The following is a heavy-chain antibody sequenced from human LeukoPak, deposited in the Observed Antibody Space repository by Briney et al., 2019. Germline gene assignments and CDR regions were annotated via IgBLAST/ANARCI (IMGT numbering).Heavy chain of an antibody. Sequence: ASVKVSCKASGYTFTGYYMHWVRQAPGQGLEWMGWINPNSGGTNYAQKFQGRVTITADESTSTAYMELSSLRSEDTAVYYCTVVVPAARNWFDPWGQGTLVTVSS. CDR2: INPNSGGT. V-gene: IGHV1-2*02. J-gene: IGHJ5*02. CDR1: GYTFTGYY. CDR3: TVVVPAARNWFDP. D-gene: IGHD2-2*01.